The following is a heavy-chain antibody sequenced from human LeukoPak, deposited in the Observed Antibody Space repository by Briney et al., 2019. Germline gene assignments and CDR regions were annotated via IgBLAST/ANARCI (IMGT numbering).Heavy chain of an antibody. CDR1: GGSISSYY. CDR3: ARLYSSGWYY. Sequence: PSETLSLTCTVSGGSISSYYWSWIRQPPGKGLEWIGYIFYSGSTNYNPSLESRVTISVDTSKNQFSLKLSSVTAADTAVYYCARLYSSGWYYWGQGTLVTVSS. V-gene: IGHV4-59*12. CDR2: IFYSGST. J-gene: IGHJ4*02. D-gene: IGHD6-19*01.